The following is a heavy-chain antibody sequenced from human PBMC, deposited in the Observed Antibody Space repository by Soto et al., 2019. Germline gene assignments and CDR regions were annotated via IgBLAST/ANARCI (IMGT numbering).Heavy chain of an antibody. Sequence: QVQLVQSGAEVKKPGSSVKVSCKASGGTFSSYPISWVRQAPGQGLEWMGGTSPIYGSGKYAQKFQGRLTITADKSTNTAYMELSSLRSEDTAVYYCARRDSSGFYRYFDSWGQGTLVTVSS. CDR1: GGTFSSYP. D-gene: IGHD3-22*01. CDR3: ARRDSSGFYRYFDS. CDR2: TSPIYGSG. J-gene: IGHJ4*02. V-gene: IGHV1-69*06.